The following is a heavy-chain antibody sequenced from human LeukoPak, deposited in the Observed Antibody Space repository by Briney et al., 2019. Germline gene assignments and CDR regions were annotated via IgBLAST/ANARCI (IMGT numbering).Heavy chain of an antibody. J-gene: IGHJ6*02. CDR1: GFTFSSYW. V-gene: IGHV3-7*03. CDR2: IKQDGSEK. D-gene: IGHD1-26*01. Sequence: TGGSLRLSCAASGFTFSSYWMSWVRQAPGKGLEWVANIKQDGSEKYYVDSVKGRFTISRDNAKNSLYLQMNSLRAEDTAVYYCARDYYSNFGKDYGMDVWGQGTMVTVSS. CDR3: ARDYYSNFGKDYGMDV.